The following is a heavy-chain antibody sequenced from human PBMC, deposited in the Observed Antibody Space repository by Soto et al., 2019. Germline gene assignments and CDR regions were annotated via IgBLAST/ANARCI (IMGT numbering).Heavy chain of an antibody. CDR1: GFTFSSYG. CDR2: ISYDGSNK. CDR3: ARVDSYYGMDV. V-gene: IGHV3-30*03. Sequence: PGGSLRLSCAASGFTFSSYGMHWVRQAPGKGLEWVAVISYDGSNKYYADSVKGRFTISRDNSKNTLYLQMNSLRAEDTAVYYCARVDSYYGMDVWGQGTTVTVSS. J-gene: IGHJ6*02. D-gene: IGHD2-21*01.